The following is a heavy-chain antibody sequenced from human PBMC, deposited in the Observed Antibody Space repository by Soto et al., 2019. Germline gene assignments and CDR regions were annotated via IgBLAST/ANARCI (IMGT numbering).Heavy chain of an antibody. CDR1: GFTFSNFA. CDR2: ISSSGGST. D-gene: IGHD1-1*01. Sequence: EVQLLESGGDLVQRGGSRRLACAASGFTFSNFAMTWVRQAPGKGLEWVSGISSSGGSTYYADSVKGRVTISRDNSKNTLYLQMHIMRAEDTAVYFCAKDRDYSDNWDPLDFWGQGTTVTVSS. V-gene: IGHV3-23*01. CDR3: AKDRDYSDNWDPLDF. J-gene: IGHJ6*02.